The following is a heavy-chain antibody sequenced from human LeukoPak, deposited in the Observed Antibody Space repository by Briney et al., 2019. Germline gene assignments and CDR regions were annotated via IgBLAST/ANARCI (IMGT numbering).Heavy chain of an antibody. J-gene: IGHJ3*02. CDR1: GYTSTSYG. D-gene: IGHD3-22*01. Sequence: ASVKVSCKASGYTSTSYGISWVRQAPGQGLEWVGWISAYNGNTNYAQKLQGRVTMTTDTSTSTAYMELRSLRSDDTAVYYCASRVYYYDSSGRDAFDIWGQGTMVTVSS. CDR3: ASRVYYYDSSGRDAFDI. V-gene: IGHV1-18*01. CDR2: ISAYNGNT.